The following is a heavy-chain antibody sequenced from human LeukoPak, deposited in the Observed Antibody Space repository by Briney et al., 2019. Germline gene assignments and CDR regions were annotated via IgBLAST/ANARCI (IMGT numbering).Heavy chain of an antibody. D-gene: IGHD3-22*01. CDR3: AKDPTHYRVWDYYETIGLSY. V-gene: IGHV3-30*04. CDR1: GFTFSSYA. Sequence: GGSLRLSCAASGFTFSSYAMHWVRQAPGKGLEWVAVISYDGSNKYYADSVKGRFTISRDNSKNTLNLQMNSLRAEDTAVYYCAKDPTHYRVWDYYETIGLSYWGQGTLVTVSS. CDR2: ISYDGSNK. J-gene: IGHJ4*02.